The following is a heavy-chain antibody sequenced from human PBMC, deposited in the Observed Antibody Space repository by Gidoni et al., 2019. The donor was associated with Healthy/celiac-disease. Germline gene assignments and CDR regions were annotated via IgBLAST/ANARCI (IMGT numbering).Heavy chain of an antibody. Sequence: EVQQVRSGPRVKKPGAPPRIPRTAYVYTFTSNWISWVRQMPGKGLEWMGRIDPSDYYTNYSPSFQGHVTISADKAISTAYLQWSSLKASDTAMYYCARRHYYDSLVAFDIWGQGTMVTVSS. D-gene: IGHD3-22*01. CDR3: ARRHYYDSLVAFDI. CDR2: IDPSDYYT. CDR1: VYTFTSNW. J-gene: IGHJ3*02. V-gene: IGHV5-10-1*03.